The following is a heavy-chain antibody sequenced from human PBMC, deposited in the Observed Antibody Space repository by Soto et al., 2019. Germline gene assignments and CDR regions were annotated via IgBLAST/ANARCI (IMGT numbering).Heavy chain of an antibody. D-gene: IGHD3-10*01. J-gene: IGHJ4*02. V-gene: IGHV4-30-4*01. Sequence: ASETLSLTCTVSGGSISSGDYYWSWIRQPPGKGLEWIGYIYYSGSTYHNPSLKSRVTISVDTSKNQFSLKLSSVTAADTAVYYCASLPHYYGSGSYNYWGQGTLVTVSS. CDR2: IYYSGST. CDR3: ASLPHYYGSGSYNY. CDR1: GGSISSGDYY.